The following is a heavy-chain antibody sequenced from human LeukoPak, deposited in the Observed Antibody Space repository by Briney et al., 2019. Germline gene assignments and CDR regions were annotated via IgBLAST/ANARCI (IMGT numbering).Heavy chain of an antibody. Sequence: GGSLRLSCAASGFTFSTYAMTWVRQAPGKGLEWVSVISGSDGSGDVTYYIDSVKGRFTISRDNSKNTLYLQMNSLRAEDTAVYYCAKGGGYESAGDYWGQGTLVTVSS. D-gene: IGHD5-12*01. CDR1: GFTFSTYA. CDR2: ISGSDGSGDVT. CDR3: AKGGGYESAGDY. J-gene: IGHJ4*02. V-gene: IGHV3-23*01.